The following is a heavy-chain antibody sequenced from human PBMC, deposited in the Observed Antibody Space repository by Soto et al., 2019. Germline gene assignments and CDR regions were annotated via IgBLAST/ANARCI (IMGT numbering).Heavy chain of an antibody. Sequence: QVQLVQSGAEVRKPGASVKVSCKASGYTFNRHYIQWVRQAPGQGLEWMGMIDPSGGDTNYAKKFQGRVTLTSHTSTSTAYMELSSLRSEDTAVYYCAKRRGVGLTRSSFDYWGPGTLVIVSS. CDR2: IDPSGGDT. CDR3: AKRRGVGLTRSSFDY. V-gene: IGHV1-46*02. D-gene: IGHD1-26*01. J-gene: IGHJ4*02. CDR1: GYTFNRHY.